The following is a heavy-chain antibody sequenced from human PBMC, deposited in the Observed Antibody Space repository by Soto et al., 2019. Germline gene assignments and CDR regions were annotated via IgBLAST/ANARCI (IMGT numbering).Heavy chain of an antibody. J-gene: IGHJ3*02. Sequence: EVQLLESGGGLVQPGGSLRLSCAASGFTFSSYAMSWVRQAPGKGLEWVSAISGSGGSTYYADSVKGRFTISRDNSKNTLYLQMNSLRAEDTAVYYCAKDLLRYFDRFDAFDIWGQGTMVTVSS. D-gene: IGHD3-9*01. CDR3: AKDLLRYFDRFDAFDI. V-gene: IGHV3-23*01. CDR2: ISGSGGST. CDR1: GFTFSSYA.